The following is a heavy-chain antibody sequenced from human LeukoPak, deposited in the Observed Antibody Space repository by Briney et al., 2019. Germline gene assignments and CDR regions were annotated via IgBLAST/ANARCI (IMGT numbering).Heavy chain of an antibody. Sequence: GGSLRLSCAASEFTFSSYAVSWVRQAPGKGLEWVSAVSGTSGTTYYADSVKGRFTISRDNSKNMLFLLMNSLRTEDTAVYYCAKESEAIPAAGTFDSWGQGTLVTVSS. V-gene: IGHV3-23*01. CDR2: VSGTSGTT. J-gene: IGHJ5*01. D-gene: IGHD6-13*01. CDR3: AKESEAIPAAGTFDS. CDR1: EFTFSSYA.